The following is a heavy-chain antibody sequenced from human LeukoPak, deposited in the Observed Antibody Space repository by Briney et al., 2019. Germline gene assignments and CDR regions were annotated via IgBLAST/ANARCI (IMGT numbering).Heavy chain of an antibody. CDR2: ISSSGSTI. Sequence: GGSLRLSCAASGFTFSDYYMSWVRQDPGKGLEWVSYISSSGSTIYYADSVKGRFTISRDNAKNSLYLQMNSLRAEDTAVYYCARDRSSGRAFDIWGQGTMVTVSS. CDR1: GFTFSDYY. J-gene: IGHJ3*02. D-gene: IGHD3-22*01. CDR3: ARDRSSGRAFDI. V-gene: IGHV3-11*01.